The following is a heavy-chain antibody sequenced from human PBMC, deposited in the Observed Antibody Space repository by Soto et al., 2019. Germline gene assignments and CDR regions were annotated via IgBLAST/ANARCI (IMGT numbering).Heavy chain of an antibody. D-gene: IGHD2-15*01. V-gene: IGHV1-58*01. J-gene: IGHJ6*02. CDR3: ADGYCCGARSNESYYYYGMDV. CDR2: IVVGSSKT. CDR1: RFTFCNSA. Sequence: SVPVSFKRSRFTFCNSAVQWVSQARGQRPEWIGWIVVGSSKTNYPRKFQERVRITRDFSTTTTYMELSALSSDGTDGYYSADGYCCGARSNESYYYYGMDVWGPGTTVTVSS.